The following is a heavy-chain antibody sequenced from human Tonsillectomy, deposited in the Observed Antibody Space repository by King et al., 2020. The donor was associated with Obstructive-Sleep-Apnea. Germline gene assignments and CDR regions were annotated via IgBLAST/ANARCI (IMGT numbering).Heavy chain of an antibody. CDR1: GFTFSSYA. CDR3: ARDMRPYDSSGYYCAFDI. D-gene: IGHD3-22*01. Sequence: VQLVESGGGVVQPGRSLRLSCAASGFTFSSYAMHWVRQAPGKGLEWVAVISYDGSNKYYADSVKGRFTISRDSSKNTLYLQMNSLRAEETAVYYCARDMRPYDSSGYYCAFDIWGQGTMVTVSS. V-gene: IGHV3-30-3*01. CDR2: ISYDGSNK. J-gene: IGHJ3*02.